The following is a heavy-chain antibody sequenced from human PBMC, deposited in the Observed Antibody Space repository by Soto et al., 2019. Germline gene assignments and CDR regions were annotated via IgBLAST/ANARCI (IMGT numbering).Heavy chain of an antibody. J-gene: IGHJ6*03. CDR1: RFTFSRNG. Sequence: GGSLRLSCAASRFTFSRNGMHWVRQAPGKGLEWVAVIWYDGSNKYYADSVKGRFTISRDNSKNTLYLQMNSLRAEDTAVYYCARDGEESIAARFYYYMDVWGKGTTVTVSS. CDR3: ARDGEESIAARFYYYMDV. D-gene: IGHD6-6*01. V-gene: IGHV3-33*01. CDR2: IWYDGSNK.